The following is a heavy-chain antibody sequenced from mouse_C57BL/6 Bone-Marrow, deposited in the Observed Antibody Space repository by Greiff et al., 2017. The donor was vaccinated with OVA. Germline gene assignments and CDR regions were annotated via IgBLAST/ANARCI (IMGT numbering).Heavy chain of an antibody. CDR2: IWRGGST. Sequence: VKLMESGPGLVQPSQSLSITCTVSGFSLTSYSVHWVRQSPGKGLEWLGVIWRGGSTDYNAAFISRLSISKDNSKSQVFFKMNSLQADDTAIYYCASEGQNLWAMDYWGQGASVTVSS. CDR1: GFSLTSYS. CDR3: ASEGQNLWAMDY. D-gene: IGHD6-1*01. J-gene: IGHJ4*01. V-gene: IGHV2-2*01.